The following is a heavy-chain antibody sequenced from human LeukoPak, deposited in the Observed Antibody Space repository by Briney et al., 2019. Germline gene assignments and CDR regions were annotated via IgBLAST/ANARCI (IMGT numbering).Heavy chain of an antibody. CDR3: VRDWDHFDFDS. CDR1: GFTFSNYW. D-gene: IGHD3-9*01. J-gene: IGHJ5*01. Sequence: GGSLRLSCAASGFTFSNYWMRWVRQAPGKGLVWVSRIKGDGSHTIYADSVKGRFTISRDNAKNTLYLQMKSLRAEDTAVYYCVRDWDHFDFDSWGLGTLVTVSS. CDR2: IKGDGSHT. V-gene: IGHV3-74*01.